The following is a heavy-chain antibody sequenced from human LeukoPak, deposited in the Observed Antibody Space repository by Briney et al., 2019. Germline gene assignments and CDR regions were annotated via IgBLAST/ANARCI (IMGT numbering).Heavy chain of an antibody. J-gene: IGHJ4*02. CDR2: IHPSTGNP. Sequence: PSVKVSCKASGYTFTNYAINWVRQAPGQGLEWMGWIHPSTGNPTYAQGFTGRFVFSLDTSVSTTYLQISSLKAEDTAVYYCARAFQHLGQLSLPNYWGQGTLVTVSS. CDR1: GYTFTNYA. D-gene: IGHD3-16*02. CDR3: ARAFQHLGQLSLPNY. V-gene: IGHV7-4-1*02.